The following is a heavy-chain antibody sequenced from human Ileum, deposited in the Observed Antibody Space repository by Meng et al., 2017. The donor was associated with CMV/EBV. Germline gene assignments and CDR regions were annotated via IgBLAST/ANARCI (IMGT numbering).Heavy chain of an antibody. Sequence: ASVKVSCKTSGYTFGNYGVSWVRQAPGQGLEWMGWISAYNGNADYAQKFQGRVSMTTDTSTTTAYMELTSLRTDDTAVYYCARVGSHCTTTSCHDYWGQGTLVTVSS. CDR1: GYTFGNYG. D-gene: IGHD2-2*01. J-gene: IGHJ4*02. CDR3: ARVGSHCTTTSCHDY. V-gene: IGHV1-18*01. CDR2: ISAYNGNA.